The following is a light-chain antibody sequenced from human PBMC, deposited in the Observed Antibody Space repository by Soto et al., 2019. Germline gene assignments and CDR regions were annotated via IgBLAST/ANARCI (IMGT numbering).Light chain of an antibody. J-gene: IGKJ1*01. CDR1: QSVRSSY. CDR3: QEYGSSPRT. Sequence: EIVLTQSPGTLSLSPGERATLSCRASQSVRSSYLAWYQQKLGQAPRLLIYGVSNTATGIPDRFSGSGSGKDFTLTISRMESEDFAVYYCQEYGSSPRTFGQGTKVEIK. CDR2: GVS. V-gene: IGKV3-20*01.